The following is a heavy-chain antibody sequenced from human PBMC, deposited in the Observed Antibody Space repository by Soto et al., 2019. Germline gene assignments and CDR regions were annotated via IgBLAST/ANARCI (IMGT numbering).Heavy chain of an antibody. CDR3: AKDIMIDYGDPRDYYYYGMDV. V-gene: IGHV3-30*18. CDR2: ISYDGSNK. CDR1: GFTFSSYG. J-gene: IGHJ6*02. D-gene: IGHD4-17*01. Sequence: GSLRLSCAASGFTFSSYGMHWVRQAPGKGLEWVAVISYDGSNKYYADSVKGRFTISRDNSKNTLYLQMNSLRAEDTAVYYCAKDIMIDYGDPRDYYYYGMDVWGQGTTVTVSS.